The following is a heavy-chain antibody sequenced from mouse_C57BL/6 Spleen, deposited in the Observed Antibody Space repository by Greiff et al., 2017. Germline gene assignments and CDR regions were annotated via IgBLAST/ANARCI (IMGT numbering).Heavy chain of an antibody. J-gene: IGHJ2*01. CDR3: ARGGITTVRGFDY. CDR2: IDPSDSYT. D-gene: IGHD1-1*01. V-gene: IGHV1-50*01. Sequence: VQLQQPGAELVKPGASVKLSCKASGYTFTSYWMQWVKQRPGQGLEWIGEIDPSDSYTNYNQKFKGKATLTVDTSSSTAYMQLSSLTSEDSAVYYCARGGITTVRGFDYWGQGTTLTVSS. CDR1: GYTFTSYW.